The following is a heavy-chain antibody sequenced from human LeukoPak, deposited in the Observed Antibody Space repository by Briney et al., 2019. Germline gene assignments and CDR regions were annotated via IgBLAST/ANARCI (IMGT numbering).Heavy chain of an antibody. CDR3: ARDEEQLVYEYYYYYGMDV. D-gene: IGHD6-13*01. J-gene: IGHJ6*02. CDR1: GGTFSSYA. CDR2: IIPIFGTA. Sequence: AASVKVSCKASGGTFSSYAISWVRQAPGQGLEWMGGIIPIFGTANYAQKFQGRVTITADESTSTAYMELSSLRSEDTAVYYCARDEEQLVYEYYYYYGMDVWGQGTTVTVSS. V-gene: IGHV1-69*13.